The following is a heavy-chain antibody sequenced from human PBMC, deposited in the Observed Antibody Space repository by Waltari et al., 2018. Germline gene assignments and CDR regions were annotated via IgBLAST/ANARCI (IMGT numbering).Heavy chain of an antibody. J-gene: IGHJ6*03. CDR3: ARGYYDSSGPGYYYYMDV. V-gene: IGHV4-4*07. CDR1: GGSISSYY. CDR2: IYTSGST. Sequence: QVQLQESGPGLVKPSETLSLTCTVSGGSISSYYRRWLRQPAGKGLEWIGRIYTSGSTNYDPPRQSRVTMAVVTSKNQFSLKLSSVTAADTAVYYCARGYYDSSGPGYYYYMDVWGKGTTVTVSS. D-gene: IGHD3-22*01.